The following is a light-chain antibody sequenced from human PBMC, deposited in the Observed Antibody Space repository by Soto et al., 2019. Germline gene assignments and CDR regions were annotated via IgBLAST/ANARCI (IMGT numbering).Light chain of an antibody. CDR1: DSISSY. V-gene: IGKV1-39*01. CDR2: AAS. J-gene: IGKJ3*01. CDR3: QQSYSTPLS. Sequence: DIRITPSPSSLSASVGDRVTVTCRATDSISSYLNWYQQKPGKAPKLLIYAASSLQSGVPSRFSGSGSGTDFTPTISSLQPEDFATYYCQQSYSTPLSFGPGTKVDIK.